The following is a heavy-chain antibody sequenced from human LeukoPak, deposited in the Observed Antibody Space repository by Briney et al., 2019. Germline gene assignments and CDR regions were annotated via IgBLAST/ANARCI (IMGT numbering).Heavy chain of an antibody. D-gene: IGHD6-19*01. CDR1: GHTFTGYY. J-gene: IGHJ4*02. Sequence: ASVKVSCKASGHTFTGYYMHWVRQAPGQGLEWMGWINANSGDTNYAQKFQGRVTMTRDMSTSTVYMELSSLRSEDTAVYYCARGTEKQWLDQNYFDYWGQGTLVTVSS. CDR2: INANSGDT. CDR3: ARGTEKQWLDQNYFDY. V-gene: IGHV1-2*02.